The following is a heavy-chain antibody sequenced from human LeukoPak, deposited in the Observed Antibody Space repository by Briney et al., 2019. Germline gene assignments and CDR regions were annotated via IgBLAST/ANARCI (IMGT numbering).Heavy chain of an antibody. CDR1: GYTFTGYY. CDR3: ATVGIRRGSDAFDI. V-gene: IGHV1-2*02. D-gene: IGHD1-14*01. J-gene: IGHJ3*02. Sequence: ASVKVSCKASGYTFTGYYMHWVRQAPGQGLEWMGWINPNSGGTNYAQKFQGRVTMTRDTSISTAYMELSRLRSDDTAVYYCATVGIRRGSDAFDIWGQGTMVTVSS. CDR2: INPNSGGT.